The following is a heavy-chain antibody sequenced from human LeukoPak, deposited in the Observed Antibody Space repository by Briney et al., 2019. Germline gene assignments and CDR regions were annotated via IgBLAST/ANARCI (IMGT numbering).Heavy chain of an antibody. D-gene: IGHD6-13*01. Sequence: ASVKVSCKASGYTFTSYGISWVRQAPGQGLEWMGWISPYNGNKNYEQKLQGRVTMTTDTSTSTVYMELRSLRSDDTAVYYCARDLDTLRQQLGTDYWGQGTLVTVSS. J-gene: IGHJ4*02. CDR3: ARDLDTLRQQLGTDY. V-gene: IGHV1-18*01. CDR2: ISPYNGNK. CDR1: GYTFTSYG.